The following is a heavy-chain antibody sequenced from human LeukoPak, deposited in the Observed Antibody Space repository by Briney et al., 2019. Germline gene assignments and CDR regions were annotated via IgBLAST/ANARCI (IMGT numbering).Heavy chain of an antibody. CDR3: ARDPYSGGYGAYYYYYMDV. J-gene: IGHJ6*03. V-gene: IGHV3-21*01. CDR2: ISSSSSYI. Sequence: GGSLRLSCAASGFTFSSYSMNWVRQAPGKGLEWVSSISSSSSYIYYADSVKGRFTISRDNAKNSLYLQMNSLRAEDTAVYYCARDPYSGGYGAYYYYYMDVWGKGTTVTISS. D-gene: IGHD1-26*01. CDR1: GFTFSSYS.